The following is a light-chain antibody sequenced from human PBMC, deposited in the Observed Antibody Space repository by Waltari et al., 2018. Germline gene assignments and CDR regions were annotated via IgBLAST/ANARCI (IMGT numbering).Light chain of an antibody. CDR1: QNISSY. CDR2: AAS. J-gene: IGKJ1*01. V-gene: IGKV1-39*01. Sequence: DIQMTQYPASLSASVGDRVTSTCRASQNISSYLNWYQQKQGKAPKLLIYAASSLQSGVPSRFSGSGSGTDFTLTISSLQPEDFATYYCQQSYSTPWTFGQGTKVEIK. CDR3: QQSYSTPWT.